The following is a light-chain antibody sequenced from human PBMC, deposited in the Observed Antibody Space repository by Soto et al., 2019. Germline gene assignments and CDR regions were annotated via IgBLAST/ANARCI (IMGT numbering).Light chain of an antibody. CDR3: QQDGSSPLT. J-gene: IGKJ4*01. CDR2: GAS. CDR1: QSVSSSY. Sequence: EIVLTQSPGTLSLSPGERATLSCRASQSVSSSYLAWYQQKSGQAPRLLIYGASSRATGIPDRFSGSGSGTDFTLTISRLEPEDFAVYYFQQDGSSPLTFGGGTKVEIK. V-gene: IGKV3-20*01.